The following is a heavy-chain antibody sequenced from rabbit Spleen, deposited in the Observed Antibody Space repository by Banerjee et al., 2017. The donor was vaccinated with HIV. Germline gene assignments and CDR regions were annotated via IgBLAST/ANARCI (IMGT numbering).Heavy chain of an antibody. J-gene: IGHJ4*01. CDR1: GIDFSSYNF. Sequence: QQQLEESGGGLVKPGGTLTLTCKASGIDFSSYNFICWVRQAPGKGLEWIACIDIGSRDFTYYASWAKGRFIISKTSSTTVTLQMTSLTVADTATYFCARGSAAMTMVITGFYFNLWGPGTLVTVS. D-gene: IGHD2-1*01. V-gene: IGHV1S45*01. CDR3: ARGSAAMTMVITGFYFNL. CDR2: IDIGSRDFT.